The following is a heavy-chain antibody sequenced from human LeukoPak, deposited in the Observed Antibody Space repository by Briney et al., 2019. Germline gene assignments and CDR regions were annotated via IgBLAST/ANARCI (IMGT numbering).Heavy chain of an antibody. CDR2: ILYDGSNK. D-gene: IGHD5-18*01. CDR1: GFTFSSNN. Sequence: GGSLRLSCATSGFTFSSNNMHWVRQAPGKGLEWVTLILYDGSNKYYADSVKGRFTISRDNSKNTLYLEMNSLRADDTAVYYCARDRGYTYGHPLDFWGQGTMVTV. V-gene: IGHV3-30*04. CDR3: ARDRGYTYGHPLDF. J-gene: IGHJ3*01.